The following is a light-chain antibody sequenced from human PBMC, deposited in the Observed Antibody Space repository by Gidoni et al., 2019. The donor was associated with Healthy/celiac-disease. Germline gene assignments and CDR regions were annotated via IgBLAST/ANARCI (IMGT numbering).Light chain of an antibody. V-gene: IGKV3-15*01. Sequence: EIVMTQSPATLSVSPGERATLSCRASQSVSSNLAWYQQKPGQAPRLLIYGASTRATGIPARFSGSGSGTEFTLTISSLQSEDFAVYYCQQYNNWPPYTFGRXPSWRSN. J-gene: IGKJ2*01. CDR2: GAS. CDR1: QSVSSN. CDR3: QQYNNWPPYT.